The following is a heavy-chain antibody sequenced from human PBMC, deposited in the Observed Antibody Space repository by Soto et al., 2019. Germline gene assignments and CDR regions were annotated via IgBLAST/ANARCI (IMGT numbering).Heavy chain of an antibody. CDR2: IGTAGDT. Sequence: WWSLRLSCAASGFTFISFDMHWVRQHTGKWLEWVSAIGTAGDTYYPGSVKGRFTISRDNAKNSLYLQMKSLRAGDTAVYYCAREARVFGKAFDVWGQGTMGTVSS. D-gene: IGHD3-3*01. J-gene: IGHJ3*01. CDR3: AREARVFGKAFDV. V-gene: IGHV3-13*01. CDR1: GFTFISFD.